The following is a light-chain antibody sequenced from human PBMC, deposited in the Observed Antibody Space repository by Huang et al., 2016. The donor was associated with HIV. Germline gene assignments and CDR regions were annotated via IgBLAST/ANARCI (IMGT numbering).Light chain of an antibody. CDR2: GAH. CDR1: QCVRNTY. CDR3: QQYSTSSYT. J-gene: IGKJ2*01. Sequence: VLTHSPATLSLSPGERATLTCGASQCVRNTYLAGYQQKPGLAPRLLLYGAHVRATGITDRFSGSGSGTDYTRTISRLEPEEFAMYYWQQYSTSSYTFGQGTKVDI. V-gene: IGKV3D-20*01.